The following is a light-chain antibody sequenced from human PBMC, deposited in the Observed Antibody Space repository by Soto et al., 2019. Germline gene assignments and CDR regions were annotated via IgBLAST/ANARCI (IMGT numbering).Light chain of an antibody. CDR3: QQYNNWPGWT. CDR1: QSLSSS. J-gene: IGKJ1*01. V-gene: IGKV3-15*01. Sequence: EVVMTQSPATLSVSPGERTTLSCRASQSLSSSLAWYQQKPGQAPRLLIYGADTRATGVPARFSGSGFGTVFTLTISSLQSEDLAVYHCQQYNNWPGWTFGQGTKVDIK. CDR2: GAD.